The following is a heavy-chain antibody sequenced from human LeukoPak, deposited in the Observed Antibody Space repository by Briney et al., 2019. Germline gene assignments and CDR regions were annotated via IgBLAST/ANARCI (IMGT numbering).Heavy chain of an antibody. CDR2: IYYSGST. J-gene: IGHJ4*02. CDR3: ARDLGNRQYYFDY. CDR1: GGSISSSSYY. Sequence: SETLSLTCTVSGGSISSSSYYWGWIRQPPGKGLEWIGSIYYSGSTYYNPSLKSRVTISVDTSKNQFSLKLSSVTAADTAVYYCARDLGNRQYYFDYWGQGTLVTVSS. V-gene: IGHV4-39*02. D-gene: IGHD1-14*01.